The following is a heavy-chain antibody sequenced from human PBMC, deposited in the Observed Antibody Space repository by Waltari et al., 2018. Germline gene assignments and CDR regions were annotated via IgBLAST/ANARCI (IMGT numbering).Heavy chain of an antibody. J-gene: IGHJ6*03. CDR2: ISSSSSYI. Sequence: EVQLVESGGGLVKPGGSLRLSCAASGFTFSSYSMNWVRQAPGKGLEWVSSISSSSSYIYYADSVKGRFTISRDNAKNSLYLQMNSLRAEDTAVYYCARGGTIFGILGYMDVWGKGTTVTISS. D-gene: IGHD3-3*01. V-gene: IGHV3-21*01. CDR1: GFTFSSYS. CDR3: ARGGTIFGILGYMDV.